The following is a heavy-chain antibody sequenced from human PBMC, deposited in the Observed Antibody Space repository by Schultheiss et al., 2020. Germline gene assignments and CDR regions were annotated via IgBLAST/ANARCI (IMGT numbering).Heavy chain of an antibody. J-gene: IGHJ6*02. D-gene: IGHD6-6*01. V-gene: IGHV4-61*01. CDR3: ARDARARISSSPTGMDV. CDR1: GGSVSSGSYY. CDR2: IYYSGST. Sequence: SETLSLTCTVSGGSVSSGSYYWSWIRQPPGKGLEWIGYIYYSGSTNYNPSLKSRVTISVDTSKNQFSLKLSSVTAADTAVYYCARDARARISSSPTGMDVWGQGTTVTVSS.